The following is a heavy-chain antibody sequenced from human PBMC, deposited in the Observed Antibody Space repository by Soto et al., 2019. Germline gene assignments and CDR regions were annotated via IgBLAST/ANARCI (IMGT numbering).Heavy chain of an antibody. D-gene: IGHD5-18*01. V-gene: IGHV1-18*04. CDR2: ISAYNGNT. J-gene: IGHJ6*02. CDR3: AGDHGSSYGYNYYGMGV. CDR1: GYTFTSYG. Sequence: ASVKVSCKASGYTFTSYGISWVRQAPGQGLEWMGWISAYNGNTNYAQKLQGRVTITTDTSTSTAYIELRSLRSDDTAVYYCAGDHGSSYGYNYYGMGVWGQGTTFTVSS.